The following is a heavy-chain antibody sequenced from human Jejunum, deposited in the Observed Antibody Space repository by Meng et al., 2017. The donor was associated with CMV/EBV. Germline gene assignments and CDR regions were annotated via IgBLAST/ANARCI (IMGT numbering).Heavy chain of an antibody. V-gene: IGHV3-73*01. J-gene: IGHJ4*02. Sequence: FSDSAVHWVRQASGKGLEWVGRIRSKGNNYATAYAASVKGRFTISRDDSQNTASLQMNSLKTEDTALYYCTRLDEDSRTVTKSFDYWGQGALVTVSS. D-gene: IGHD4-11*01. CDR2: IRSKGNNYAT. CDR3: TRLDEDSRTVTKSFDY. CDR1: FSDSA.